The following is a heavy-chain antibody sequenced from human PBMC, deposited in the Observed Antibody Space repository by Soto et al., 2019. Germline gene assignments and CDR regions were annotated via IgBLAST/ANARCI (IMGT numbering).Heavy chain of an antibody. CDR3: AGLAASPTYYYGMDV. J-gene: IGHJ6*02. V-gene: IGHV1-3*01. CDR1: GYTFTSYA. D-gene: IGHD2-15*01. CDR2: INAGNGNT. Sequence: ASVKVSCKASGYTFTSYAMHWVRQAPGQRLEWMGWINAGNGNTKYSQKFQGRVTITRDTSASTAYMELSSLRSEDTAVYYCAGLAASPTYYYGMDVWGQGTTVTVSS.